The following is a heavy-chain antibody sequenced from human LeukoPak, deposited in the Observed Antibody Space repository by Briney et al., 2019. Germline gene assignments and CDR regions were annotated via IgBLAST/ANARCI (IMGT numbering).Heavy chain of an antibody. D-gene: IGHD6-19*01. CDR2: IYYRGST. Sequence: SETLSLTCTVSGGSISSTSYYWGWIRQPPGKGLEWIGSIYYRGSTYYNPSLKSRVTLSVDTSKNQFSLKLRSVTAADTAVYYCARDLSSGWSPVPYYYYMDVWGKGTTVTVSS. V-gene: IGHV4-39*07. CDR3: ARDLSSGWSPVPYYYYMDV. J-gene: IGHJ6*03. CDR1: GGSISSTSYY.